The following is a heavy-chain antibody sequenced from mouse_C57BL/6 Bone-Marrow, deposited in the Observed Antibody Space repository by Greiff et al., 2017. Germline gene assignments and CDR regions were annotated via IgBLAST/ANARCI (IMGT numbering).Heavy chain of an antibody. J-gene: IGHJ3*01. Sequence: EVKVVESGGDLVKPGGSLKLSCAASGFTFSSSGMSWVRQTPDKRLEWVATISSGGSYTYYPDSVKGRFTISRDNAKNTLYLQMRSLKSEDTAMYYCARPFLGFAYWGQGTLVTVSA. CDR3: ARPFLGFAY. CDR2: ISSGGSYT. CDR1: GFTFSSSG. V-gene: IGHV5-6*01.